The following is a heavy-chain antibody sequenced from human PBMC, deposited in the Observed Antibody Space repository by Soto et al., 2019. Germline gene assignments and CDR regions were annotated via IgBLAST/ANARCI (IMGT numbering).Heavy chain of an antibody. J-gene: IGHJ6*02. CDR3: TNSCSSTSCYTMYYYYYGMDV. V-gene: IGHV3-49*04. D-gene: IGHD2-2*02. CDR2: IRSKAYGGTT. Sequence: PGGSLRLSCTASGFTFGYYAMSWVRQAPGKGLEWVGFIRSKAYGGTTEYAASVKGGFTISRDDSKSIAYLQVNSLKTEDTAVYYCTNSCSSTSCYTMYYYYYGMDVWGQGTTVTVSS. CDR1: GFTFGYYA.